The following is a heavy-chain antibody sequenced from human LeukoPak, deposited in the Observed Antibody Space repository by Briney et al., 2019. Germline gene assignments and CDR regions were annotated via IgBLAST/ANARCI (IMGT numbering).Heavy chain of an antibody. D-gene: IGHD4-17*01. CDR1: RSSMSGYY. V-gene: IGHV4-59*01. CDR2: MFGTETT. CDR3: ARGSVTPDAGY. Sequence: PSETLSLTCTVSRSSMSGYYWSWIRQPPGKGLEWIGYMFGTETTDYNPSLKSRVIISVDTSKNQVSLKLNSVTAADTAVYYCARGSVTPDAGYWGPGTLVTVSS. J-gene: IGHJ4*02.